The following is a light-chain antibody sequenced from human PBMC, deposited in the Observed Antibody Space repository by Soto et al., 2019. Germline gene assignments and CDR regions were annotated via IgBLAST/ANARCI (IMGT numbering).Light chain of an antibody. Sequence: EIVLTQSPGTLSLSPGERATLSCRASQSVSSSYLAWYQQKPGQAPRLFFYGASRRATGIPDRFSGSGSGSDFTLTISRLQPEDFAVYYCQQYGSSVTFGGGTKVEIK. J-gene: IGKJ4*01. V-gene: IGKV3-20*01. CDR3: QQYGSSVT. CDR1: QSVSSSY. CDR2: GAS.